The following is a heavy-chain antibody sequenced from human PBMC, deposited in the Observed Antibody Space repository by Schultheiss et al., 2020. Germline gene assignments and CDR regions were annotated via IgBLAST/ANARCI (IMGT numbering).Heavy chain of an antibody. Sequence: SETLSLTCAVYGGSFSGYYWSWIRQPPGKGLEWIGYIYYTGTTYYNPSLKSRVTISVDTSKNQFSLKLSSVTAADTAVYYCARVASSAYDYWGQGTLVT. CDR1: GGSFSGYY. CDR3: ARVASSAYDY. CDR2: IYYTGTT. V-gene: IGHV4-34*01. D-gene: IGHD2-2*01. J-gene: IGHJ4*02.